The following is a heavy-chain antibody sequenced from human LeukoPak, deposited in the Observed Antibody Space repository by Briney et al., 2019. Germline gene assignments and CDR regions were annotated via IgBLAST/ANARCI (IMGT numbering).Heavy chain of an antibody. CDR1: GFTFSSYA. CDR3: AGGYSYGFTYYFDY. V-gene: IGHV3-23*01. CDR2: ISGSGGST. J-gene: IGHJ4*02. Sequence: GGSLRLSCAASGFTFSSYAMNWVRQAPGKGLEWVSAISGSGGSTYYADSVKGRFTISRDNSKNTLYLQMNSLRAEDTAVYYCAGGYSYGFTYYFDYWGQGTLVTVSS. D-gene: IGHD5-18*01.